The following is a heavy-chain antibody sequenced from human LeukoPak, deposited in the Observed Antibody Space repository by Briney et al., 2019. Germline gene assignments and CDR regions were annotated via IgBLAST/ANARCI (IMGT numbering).Heavy chain of an antibody. CDR3: ARHKVRITIFGVVPHHKNWFDP. Sequence: GESLRISCKGSGYSFTSYWISWVRQMPGKGLEWMGRIDPSDSYTNYSPSFQGHVTISADKSISTAYLQWSSLKASDTAMYYCARHKVRITIFGVVPHHKNWFDPWGQGTLVTVSS. CDR2: IDPSDSYT. J-gene: IGHJ5*02. D-gene: IGHD3-3*01. CDR1: GYSFTSYW. V-gene: IGHV5-10-1*01.